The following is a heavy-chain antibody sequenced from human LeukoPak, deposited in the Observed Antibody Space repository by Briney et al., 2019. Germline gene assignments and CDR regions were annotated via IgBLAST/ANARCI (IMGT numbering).Heavy chain of an antibody. CDR1: GFTFSSYS. J-gene: IGHJ4*02. CDR2: LSSSSNTI. D-gene: IGHD6-13*01. Sequence: PGGSLRLSCAASGFTFSSYSMNWVRQAPGKGLEWVSYLSSSSNTIYYADSVKGRFTNPRDNAKNTLYLQMNSLRAEDTAVYYCGKDRVIAATGRFTGLFDYWGQGTLVTVSS. CDR3: GKDRVIAATGRFTGLFDY. V-gene: IGHV3-48*01.